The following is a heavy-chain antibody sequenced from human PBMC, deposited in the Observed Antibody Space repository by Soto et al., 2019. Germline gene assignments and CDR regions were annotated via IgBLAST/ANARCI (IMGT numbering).Heavy chain of an antibody. V-gene: IGHV3-7*05. CDR3: ARDEGYYYGSGSYYNPGQYYGIDV. Sequence: EVQLVESGGGLVQPGGSLRLSCAASGFTFSSYWMSWVRQAPGKGLEWVANIKQDGSEKYYVDSVKGRFTISRDNAKNSLYLQMNSLRAEDTAVYYCARDEGYYYGSGSYYNPGQYYGIDVWGQGTTVTVSS. CDR1: GFTFSSYW. J-gene: IGHJ6*02. D-gene: IGHD3-10*01. CDR2: IKQDGSEK.